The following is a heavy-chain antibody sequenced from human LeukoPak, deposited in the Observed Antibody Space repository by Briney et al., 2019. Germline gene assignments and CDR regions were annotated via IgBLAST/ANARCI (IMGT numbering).Heavy chain of an antibody. CDR3: AGDSMSFYYFDY. J-gene: IGHJ4*02. CDR1: GGAISSYY. Sequence: SETLSLTCIVSGGAISSYYWSWIRQPPGKGLEWIGYIYYSGSTNYNPSLKSRVTISVDTSKNQFSLKLSSVTAADTAVYYCAGDSMSFYYFDYWGQGTLVTVSS. CDR2: IYYSGST. V-gene: IGHV4-59*01.